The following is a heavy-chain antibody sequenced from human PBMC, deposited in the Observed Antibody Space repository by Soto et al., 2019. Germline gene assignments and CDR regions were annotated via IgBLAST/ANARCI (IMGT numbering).Heavy chain of an antibody. CDR1: GANISGLY. V-gene: IGHV4-59*11. CDR3: ARDLALFGY. CDR2: IYYSGNT. D-gene: IGHD3-10*01. Sequence: SGTMSLTCPVSGANISGLYWSWVRQPTGKGLEWIGYIYYSGNTNYNPSLKSRVTMSVDTSKNSLYLQMNSLRAEDTAVYYCARDLALFGYWGQGTLVTVSA. J-gene: IGHJ4*02.